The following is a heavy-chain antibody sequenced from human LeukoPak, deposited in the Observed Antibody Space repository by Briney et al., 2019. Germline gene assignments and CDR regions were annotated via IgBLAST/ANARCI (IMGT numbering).Heavy chain of an antibody. CDR3: ARDFSSSGHYYSIY. CDR1: GYSISSSYH. CDR2: IYSSGTT. D-gene: IGHD3-22*01. Sequence: TPSETLSLTCAVSGYSISSSYHWSWIRQPAGKGLEWIGRIYSSGTTNYNPSLKSRVTMSVDTSKNQFSLNLSSVTAADTAVYYCARDFSSSGHYYSIYWGQGTLVTVSS. J-gene: IGHJ4*02. V-gene: IGHV4-4*07.